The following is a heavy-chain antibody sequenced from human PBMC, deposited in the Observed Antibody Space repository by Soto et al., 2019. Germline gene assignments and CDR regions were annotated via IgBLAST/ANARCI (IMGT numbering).Heavy chain of an antibody. CDR2: IYSGNT. D-gene: IGHD3-16*01. CDR3: VRISSHADYAY. CDR1: GGSISGYY. V-gene: IGHV4-4*08. Sequence: QVQLQESGPGVVKPSETLSLTCTISGGSISGYYWTWIRPSPGQGLEYIGYIYSGNTNYNPSLNSRVTISVDTSKNPFSLKLSSVTSADTAVYYCVRISSHADYAYWGQGTLVTVSS. J-gene: IGHJ4*02.